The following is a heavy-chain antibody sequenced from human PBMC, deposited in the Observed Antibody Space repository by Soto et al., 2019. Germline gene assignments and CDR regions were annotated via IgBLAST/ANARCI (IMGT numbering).Heavy chain of an antibody. Sequence: EVQRLESGGGLVQPGGSLRLSCAASGFTFSSYAMSWIRQAPGKGLEWVSAISGSGGSTYYADSVKGRFTISRDNSKNTLYLQMNSLRAEDTAVYYCAKAVGDYTNYYYYYMDVWGKGTTVTVSS. CDR2: ISGSGGST. V-gene: IGHV3-23*01. CDR3: AKAVGDYTNYYYYYMDV. D-gene: IGHD4-17*01. CDR1: GFTFSSYA. J-gene: IGHJ6*03.